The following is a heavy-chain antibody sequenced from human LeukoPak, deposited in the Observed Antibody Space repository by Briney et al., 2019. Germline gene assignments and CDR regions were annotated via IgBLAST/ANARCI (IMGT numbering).Heavy chain of an antibody. J-gene: IGHJ4*02. CDR2: ISSTGSWT. CDR3: AKDQGIAVAGVDY. V-gene: IGHV3-48*03. CDR1: GFTFSVFE. Sequence: GGSLRLSCAASGFTFSVFEMNWVRQAPGKGLEWVSYISSTGSWTFYADSVKGRFTISRDNAKNSLYLQMNSLRAEDTAVYYCAKDQGIAVAGVDYWGQGTLVTVSS. D-gene: IGHD6-19*01.